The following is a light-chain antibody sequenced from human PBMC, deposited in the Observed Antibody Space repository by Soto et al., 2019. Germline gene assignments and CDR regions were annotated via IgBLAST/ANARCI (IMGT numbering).Light chain of an antibody. J-gene: IGKJ1*01. CDR1: QSINSK. Sequence: DIQMTQSPFSLSASVGDRVTITCRASQSINSKLNWYQQKPGEVPKLLIYAATSLQSGVPSRFSGSGSGTDFTLTISSLQPEDFATYYCQQSYKSPPTFGQGTKVGI. CDR3: QQSYKSPPT. CDR2: AAT. V-gene: IGKV1-39*01.